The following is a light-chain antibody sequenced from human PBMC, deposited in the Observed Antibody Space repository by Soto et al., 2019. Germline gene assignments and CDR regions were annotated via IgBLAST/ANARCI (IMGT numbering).Light chain of an antibody. Sequence: ESVLTQSPATLSLSPGERATLSCRASHSVSRDLAWYQQKPGQAPRLIIYDASTRATGIPARFSGSGSGTDFTLTISILEPEDFAGYYCQQRSNWPRVTFGPGTKVDIK. CDR3: QQRSNWPRVT. J-gene: IGKJ3*01. CDR1: HSVSRD. V-gene: IGKV3-11*01. CDR2: DAS.